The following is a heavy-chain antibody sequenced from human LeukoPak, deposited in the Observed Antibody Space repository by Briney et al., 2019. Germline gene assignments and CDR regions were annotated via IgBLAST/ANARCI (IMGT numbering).Heavy chain of an antibody. CDR2: IKQDGSEK. V-gene: IGHV3-7*01. CDR1: GFTFSSYW. Sequence: GGSLRLSCAASGFTFSSYWMSWVRQAPGKGLEWVANIKQDGSEKYYVDFVKGRFTISRDHAKNSLYLQMNSLRAEDTAVYYCARGPRYYYDSSGYYGMDVWGQGTTVTVSS. CDR3: ARGPRYYYDSSGYYGMDV. J-gene: IGHJ6*02. D-gene: IGHD3-22*01.